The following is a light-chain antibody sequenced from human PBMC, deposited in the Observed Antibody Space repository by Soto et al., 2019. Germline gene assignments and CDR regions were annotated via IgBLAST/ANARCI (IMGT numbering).Light chain of an antibody. J-gene: IGLJ3*02. V-gene: IGLV3-21*01. CDR3: QVWDISSGNVV. CDR2: YDS. Sequence: SYELTQPPSVSVAPGKTASVACGGSNIGSKSVHWYQKKSGKAPVLVMYYDSDRPSGIPELFSGSNSGNTATLTISRFEAGDEADYYCQVWDISSGNVVFGGGTTLTVL. CDR1: NIGSKS.